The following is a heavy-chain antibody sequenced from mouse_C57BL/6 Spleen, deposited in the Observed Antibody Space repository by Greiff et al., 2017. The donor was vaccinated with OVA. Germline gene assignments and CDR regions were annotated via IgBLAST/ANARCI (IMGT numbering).Heavy chain of an antibody. D-gene: IGHD1-1*01. CDR2: IHPNSGST. J-gene: IGHJ4*01. V-gene: IGHV1-64*01. CDR3: ARCYGSTYAMDY. Sequence: VQLQQPGAELVKPGASVKLSCKASGYTFTSYWMHWVKQRPGQGLEWLGLIHPNSGSTNYNEKFKSKATLTVDKSSSTAYMQLSILTSEDSAVYYCARCYGSTYAMDYWGQGTSVTVSS. CDR1: GYTFTSYW.